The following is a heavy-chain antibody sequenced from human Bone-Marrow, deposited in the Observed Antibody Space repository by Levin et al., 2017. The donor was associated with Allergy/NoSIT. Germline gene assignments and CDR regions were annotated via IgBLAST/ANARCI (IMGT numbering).Heavy chain of an antibody. CDR2: IIPILGIA. D-gene: IGHD2-21*02. Sequence: KISCKASGGTFSSYTISWVRQAPGQGLEWMGRIIPILGIANYAQKFQGRVTITADKSTSTAYMELSSLRSEDTAVYYCARGRSGMAYCGGDCYYTWGQGTLVTVSS. V-gene: IGHV1-69*02. CDR1: GGTFSSYT. CDR3: ARGRSGMAYCGGDCYYT. J-gene: IGHJ5*02.